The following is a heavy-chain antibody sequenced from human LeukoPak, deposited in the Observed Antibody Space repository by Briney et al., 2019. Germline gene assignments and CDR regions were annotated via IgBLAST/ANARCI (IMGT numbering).Heavy chain of an antibody. D-gene: IGHD2-2*01. V-gene: IGHV3-33*01. CDR2: IWYDGSNK. J-gene: IGHJ3*02. CDR3: ARDADEYCSSTTCRGGSFDI. CDR1: GFTFSSYG. Sequence: GGSLRLSCAASGFTFSSYGMHWVRQAPGKGLEWVAVIWYDGSNKYYADSVKGRCTISRDNSKNTLYLQMNSLRAEDTAVYYCARDADEYCSSTTCRGGSFDIWGQGTMVTVSS.